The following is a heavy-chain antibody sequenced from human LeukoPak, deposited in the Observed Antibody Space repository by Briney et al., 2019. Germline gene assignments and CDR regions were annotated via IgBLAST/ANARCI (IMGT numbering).Heavy chain of an antibody. Sequence: LTGGSLRLSCAASGFTFSIYAMNWVCQAPGKGLEWVSLIIGNGRTTDYADSVKGRFTISRDNSKNTLYLQMNSLRPEDTAVYYCAKDLTPDGLYELDFWGQGTQVTVSS. CDR3: AKDLTPDGLYELDF. D-gene: IGHD5/OR15-5a*01. V-gene: IGHV3-23*01. J-gene: IGHJ4*02. CDR1: GFTFSIYA. CDR2: IIGNGRTT.